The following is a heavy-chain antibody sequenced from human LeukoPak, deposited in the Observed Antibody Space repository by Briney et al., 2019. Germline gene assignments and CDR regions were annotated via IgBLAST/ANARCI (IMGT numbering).Heavy chain of an antibody. V-gene: IGHV4-30-2*01. D-gene: IGHD3-16*01. CDR3: AREGGPKQYA. CDR2: IYHSGST. Sequence: SQTLSLTCTVSGGSISSGGYYWSWIRQPPGKGLEWIGYIYHSGSTYYNPSLKSRVTISVDTSKNQFSLKLSSVTAADTAVYYCAREGGPKQYAWGQGTLVTVSS. CDR1: GGSISSGGYY. J-gene: IGHJ4*02.